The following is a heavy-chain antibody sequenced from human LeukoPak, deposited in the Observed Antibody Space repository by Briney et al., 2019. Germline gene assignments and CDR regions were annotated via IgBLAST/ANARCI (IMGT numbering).Heavy chain of an antibody. D-gene: IGHD6-6*01. J-gene: IGHJ4*02. CDR2: ISYDGSNK. CDR1: GFTFTNYV. Sequence: PGGSLRLSCAASGFTFTNYVMHWVRQAPGKGLECVAVISYDGSNKYYADSVKGRFTISRDNSKNTLSLQMNSLRPEDTAVYYCASSSSSSSYSPGDYWGQGTLVTVSS. CDR3: ASSSSSSSYSPGDY. V-gene: IGHV3-30*03.